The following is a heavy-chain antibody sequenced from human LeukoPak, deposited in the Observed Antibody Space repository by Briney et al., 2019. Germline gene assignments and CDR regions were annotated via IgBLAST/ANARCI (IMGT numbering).Heavy chain of an antibody. V-gene: IGHV3-30*02. CDR1: GFTFSSYG. Sequence: PGGSLRLSCAASGFTFSSYGMHWVRQAPGKGLEWVALIRYDGSNKYYADSVKGRFTISRDNSKNTLYLQMNSLRAEDTAVYYCAKDPHDIVVVPAVDDIQYYYYYMDVWGKGTTVTVSS. J-gene: IGHJ6*03. CDR2: IRYDGSNK. D-gene: IGHD2-2*01. CDR3: AKDPHDIVVVPAVDDIQYYYYYMDV.